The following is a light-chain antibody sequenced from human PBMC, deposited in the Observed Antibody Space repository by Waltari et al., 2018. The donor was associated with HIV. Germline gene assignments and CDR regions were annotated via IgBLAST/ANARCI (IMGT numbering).Light chain of an antibody. Sequence: QSALTQPAPVSASPGQSITISCTGTRSDVGGYNYVSWYRQHPGEAPKVIIYEVNRRPSGVSNRFTASKSGNTASLAISGLQPEDEADYFCSSYTSSSTHVFGPGTKVTVL. CDR1: RSDVGGYNY. J-gene: IGLJ1*01. CDR2: EVN. V-gene: IGLV2-14*03. CDR3: SSYTSSSTHV.